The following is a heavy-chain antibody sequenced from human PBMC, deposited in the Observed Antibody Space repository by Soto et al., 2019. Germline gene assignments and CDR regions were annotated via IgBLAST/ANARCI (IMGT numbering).Heavy chain of an antibody. CDR2: INTDGSVA. J-gene: IGHJ4*02. V-gene: IGHV3-74*03. CDR1: GLTFRSYW. D-gene: IGHD6-6*01. Sequence: PGGSLRLSCAASGLTFRSYWMHWVRQAPGKGLVWVSRINTDGSVAMYVDSVKGRFTISRDNAKNTLYLHMNSLRAEDTAVYYCAKGLFDYGSSSLQKNYLDYWGQGTLVTVSS. CDR3: AKGLFDYGSSSLQKNYLDY.